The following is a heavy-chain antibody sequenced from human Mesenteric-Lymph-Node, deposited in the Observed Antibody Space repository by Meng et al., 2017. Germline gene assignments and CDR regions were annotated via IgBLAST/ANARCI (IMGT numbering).Heavy chain of an antibody. Sequence: KVSCKGSGYRFSNYWIGWVRQMPGKGLEWMGIIYPGDSDTRYSPSFQGQVTISADESLSTAYLQWNSLKASDTAIYYCARQGVDILSGYYTVYYGMD. J-gene: IGHJ6*01. CDR1: GYRFSNYW. V-gene: IGHV5-51*01. CDR3: ARQGVDILSGYYTVYYGMD. CDR2: IYPGDSDT. D-gene: IGHD3-9*01.